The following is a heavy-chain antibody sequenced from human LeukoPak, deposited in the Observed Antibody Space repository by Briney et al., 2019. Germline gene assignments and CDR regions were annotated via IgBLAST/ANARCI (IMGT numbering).Heavy chain of an antibody. Sequence: GGSLRLSCAASGSTFSSYSMNWVRQAPGKGLEWVSYISSSSSTIYYADSVKGRFTISGDNAKNSLYLQMNSLRDEDTAVYYCARDLRDYYDSREADYWGQGTLVTVSS. CDR1: GSTFSSYS. CDR3: ARDLRDYYDSREADY. V-gene: IGHV3-48*02. CDR2: ISSSSSTI. D-gene: IGHD3-22*01. J-gene: IGHJ4*02.